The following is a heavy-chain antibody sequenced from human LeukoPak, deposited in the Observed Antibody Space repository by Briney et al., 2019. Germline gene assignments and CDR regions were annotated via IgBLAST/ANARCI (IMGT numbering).Heavy chain of an antibody. J-gene: IGHJ3*02. D-gene: IGHD3-10*01. Sequence: ASVKVSCKVSGYTLTELSMHWVRQAPGKGLEWMGGFDPEDGETIYAQKFQGRVTMTEDTSTDTAYMELSSLRSEDTAVYYCATGELLWFGELLSAFDIWGQGTMVTVSS. CDR1: GYTLTELS. V-gene: IGHV1-24*01. CDR3: ATGELLWFGELLSAFDI. CDR2: FDPEDGET.